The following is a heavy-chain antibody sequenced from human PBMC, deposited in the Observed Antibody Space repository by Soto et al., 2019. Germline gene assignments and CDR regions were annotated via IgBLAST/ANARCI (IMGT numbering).Heavy chain of an antibody. CDR2: IYYSGST. CDR3: ARGVYYYASSADYYYGMDV. Sequence: KASETLSLTCTVPGGSISSSSYYWGWIRQPPGKGLEWIGSIYYSGSTYYNPSLKSRVTISVDTSKNQFSLKLSSGTAADTAVYYCARGVYYYASSADYYYGMDVWGQGTTVTVSS. J-gene: IGHJ6*02. D-gene: IGHD3-22*01. V-gene: IGHV4-39*01. CDR1: GGSISSSSYY.